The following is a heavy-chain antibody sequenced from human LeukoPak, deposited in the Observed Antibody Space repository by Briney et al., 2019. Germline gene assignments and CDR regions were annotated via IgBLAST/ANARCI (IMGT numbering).Heavy chain of an antibody. Sequence: GGSLRLSCAASGFTFSSYAMNWVRQAPGKGLEWVSAISGSGGSTYYADSVKGRFTISRDNSKNTLYLQMNSLRAEDTAVYYCAKDRTSGWYSDYFDYWGQGTLVTVSS. J-gene: IGHJ4*02. CDR1: GFTFSSYA. CDR2: ISGSGGST. CDR3: AKDRTSGWYSDYFDY. D-gene: IGHD6-19*01. V-gene: IGHV3-23*01.